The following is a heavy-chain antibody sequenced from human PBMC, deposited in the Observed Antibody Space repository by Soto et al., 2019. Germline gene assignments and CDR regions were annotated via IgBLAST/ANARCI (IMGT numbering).Heavy chain of an antibody. V-gene: IGHV4-31*03. D-gene: IGHD3-22*01. CDR3: VLYYYDSSGYSLNYGMYV. Sequence: SETLSLTCTVSGGSISSVCYYWSWIRQHPGKGLEWIGYIYYSGSTYYNPSLKSRVTISVDTSKNQFSLKLSSVTAADTAVYYCVLYYYDSSGYSLNYGMYVWGQGTTVTVSS. CDR1: GGSISSVCYY. CDR2: IYYSGST. J-gene: IGHJ6*02.